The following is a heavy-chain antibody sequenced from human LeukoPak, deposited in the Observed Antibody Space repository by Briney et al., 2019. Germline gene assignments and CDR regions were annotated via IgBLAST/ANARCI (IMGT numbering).Heavy chain of an antibody. D-gene: IGHD3-22*01. Sequence: SQTLSLTCALSGDSVSSNSAAWNWIRQSPSRGLEWLGKTYYRSKWYSDYAVSVKSRITINPDTSKNQFSLQLNSVTPEDTAVYYCAREWVDYDSSGYINWGQGTLVTVSS. CDR2: TYYRSKWYS. J-gene: IGHJ4*02. V-gene: IGHV6-1*01. CDR1: GDSVSSNSAA. CDR3: AREWVDYDSSGYIN.